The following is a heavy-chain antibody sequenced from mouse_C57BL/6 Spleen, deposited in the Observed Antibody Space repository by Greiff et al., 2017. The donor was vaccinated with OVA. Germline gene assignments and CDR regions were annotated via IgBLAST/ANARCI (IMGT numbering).Heavy chain of an antibody. V-gene: IGHV5-17*01. CDR3: ARSGGSYYYAMDY. CDR1: GFTFSDYG. CDR2: ISSGSSTI. Sequence: DVQLVESGGGLVKPGGSLKLSCAASGFTFSDYGMHWVRQAPEKGLEWVAYISSGSSTIYYADTVKGRFTISRDNAKNTLFLQMTSLRSEDTAMYYCARSGGSYYYAMDYWGQGTSVTVSS. D-gene: IGHD1-1*01. J-gene: IGHJ4*01.